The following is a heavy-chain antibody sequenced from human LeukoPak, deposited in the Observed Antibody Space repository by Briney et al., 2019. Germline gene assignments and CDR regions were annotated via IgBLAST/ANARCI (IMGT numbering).Heavy chain of an antibody. D-gene: IGHD4-17*01. CDR3: AKDSKLRSYYYYYGMDV. J-gene: IGHJ6*04. CDR1: GFTFSSYG. V-gene: IGHV3-30*18. CDR2: ISYDGSNK. Sequence: GRSLRLSCAASGFTFSSYGMHWVRQAPGKGLEWVAVISYDGSNKYYADSVKGRFTISRDNSKNTLYLQMNSLRAEDTAVYCCAKDSKLRSYYYYYGMDVWGKGTTVTVSS.